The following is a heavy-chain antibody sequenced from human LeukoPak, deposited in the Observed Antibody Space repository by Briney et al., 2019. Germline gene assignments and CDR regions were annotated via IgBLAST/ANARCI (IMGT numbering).Heavy chain of an antibody. V-gene: IGHV1-18*01. J-gene: IGHJ6*02. Sequence: ASVGVSCKASGYTFTSYGISWVRQAPGQGLEWMGWISAYNGNTNYAQKLQGRVTMTTDTSTSTAYMELRSLRSDDTAVYYCARDRYYDSSGPHYYYYGMDVWGQGTTVTVSS. D-gene: IGHD3-22*01. CDR1: GYTFTSYG. CDR3: ARDRYYDSSGPHYYYYGMDV. CDR2: ISAYNGNT.